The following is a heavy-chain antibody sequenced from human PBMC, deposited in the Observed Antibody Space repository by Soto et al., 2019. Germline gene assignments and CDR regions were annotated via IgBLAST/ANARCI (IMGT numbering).Heavy chain of an antibody. CDR3: ARHSEGYYDSSGYLYYFDY. D-gene: IGHD3-22*01. CDR2: IDPSDSYT. Sequence: GESLKISCKGSGYSFTSYWISWVRQMPGKGLEWMGRIDPSDSYTNYSPSFQGHVTISADKSISTAYLQWSSLKASDTAMYYCARHSEGYYDSSGYLYYFDYWGQGTLVTVSS. CDR1: GYSFTSYW. V-gene: IGHV5-10-1*01. J-gene: IGHJ4*02.